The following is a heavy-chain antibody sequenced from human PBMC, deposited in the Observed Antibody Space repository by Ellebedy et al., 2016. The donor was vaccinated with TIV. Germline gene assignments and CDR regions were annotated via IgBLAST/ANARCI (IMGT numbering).Heavy chain of an antibody. J-gene: IGHJ3*02. CDR3: ARIRWLRFKAFDI. V-gene: IGHV1-58*01. D-gene: IGHD5-12*01. Sequence: SVKVSXXASGFTFTSSAVQWVRQARGQRLEWIGWIVVGSGNTNYAQKFQERVTITRDMSTSTAYMELSSLRSEDTAVYYCARIRWLRFKAFDIWGQGTMVTVSS. CDR2: IVVGSGNT. CDR1: GFTFTSSA.